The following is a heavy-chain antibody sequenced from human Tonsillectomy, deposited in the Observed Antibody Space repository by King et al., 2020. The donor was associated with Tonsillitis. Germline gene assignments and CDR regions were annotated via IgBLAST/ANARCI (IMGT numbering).Heavy chain of an antibody. CDR1: GFSFSNYG. CDR3: SKAAGQCCRTSCPVFDH. V-gene: IGHV3-30*18. J-gene: IGHJ4*02. D-gene: IGHD2-2*01. CDR2: ISFDGGSE. Sequence: VQLVESGGGVVQPGRSLRLSCAASGFSFSNYGMHWVRQAPGTGLEWVAVISFDGGSEYYADSVKGRFAISRDNSKNTLYLHLSSLRTEDTAVYFCSKAAGQCCRTSCPVFDHWGQGTLVTVSS.